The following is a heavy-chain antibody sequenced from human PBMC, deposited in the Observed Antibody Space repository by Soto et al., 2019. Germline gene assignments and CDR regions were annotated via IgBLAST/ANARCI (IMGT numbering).Heavy chain of an antibody. CDR1: GGSISSGDYY. CDR3: ARGDYYGSGSYLDYYGMDV. V-gene: IGHV4-30-4*01. D-gene: IGHD3-10*01. CDR2: IYYSGST. J-gene: IGHJ6*02. Sequence: PSETLSLTCXVSGGSISSGDYYWSWIRQPPGKGLEWIGYIYYSGSTYYNPSLKSRVTISVDTSKNQFSLKLSSVTAADTAVYYCARGDYYGSGSYLDYYGMDVWGQGTTVTVSS.